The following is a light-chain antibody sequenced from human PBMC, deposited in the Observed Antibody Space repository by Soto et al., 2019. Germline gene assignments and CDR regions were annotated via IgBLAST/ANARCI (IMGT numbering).Light chain of an antibody. CDR1: QTISSY. CDR3: HPTFKTPHT. V-gene: IGKV1-39*01. J-gene: IGKJ2*01. Sequence: DIPMNAAPASLSASVGDRVTITCRASQTISSYLNWYQQKAGAAPKLLIYSASSLQSGVPSRFSGSGFGTDYTLTISSLQAADFAISCCHPTFKTPHTSGQRTKVDIK. CDR2: SAS.